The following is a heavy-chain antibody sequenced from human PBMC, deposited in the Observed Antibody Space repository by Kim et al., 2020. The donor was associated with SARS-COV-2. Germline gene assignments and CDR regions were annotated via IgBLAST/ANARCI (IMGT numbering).Heavy chain of an antibody. CDR3: ARGGYDILTGYYYYGMDV. CDR1: GFTFSSYA. D-gene: IGHD3-9*01. J-gene: IGHJ6*02. Sequence: GGSLRLSCAASGFTFSSYAMHWVRQAPGKGLEWVAVISYDGSNKYYADSVKGRFTISRDNSKNTLYLQMNSLRAEDTAVYYCARGGYDILTGYYYYGMDVWGQGTTVTVSS. CDR2: ISYDGSNK. V-gene: IGHV3-30*04.